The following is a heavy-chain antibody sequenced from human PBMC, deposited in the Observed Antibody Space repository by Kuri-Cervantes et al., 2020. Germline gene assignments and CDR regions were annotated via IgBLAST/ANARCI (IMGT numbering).Heavy chain of an antibody. D-gene: IGHD3/OR15-3a*01. Sequence: GGSLRLSCAASGFTFSSYSMNWVRQAPGKGLEWVSSISDNSRYIYYADSVKGRFTISRDNAKNSLSLQMNSLRAEDTAVYYCARDLGWTFDYWGQGTLVTVSS. J-gene: IGHJ4*02. V-gene: IGHV3-21*01. CDR2: ISDNSRYI. CDR3: ARDLGWTFDY. CDR1: GFTFSSYS.